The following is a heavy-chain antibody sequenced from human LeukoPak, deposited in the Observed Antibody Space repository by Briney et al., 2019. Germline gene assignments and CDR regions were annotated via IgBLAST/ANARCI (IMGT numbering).Heavy chain of an antibody. CDR1: GFTFSSYS. Sequence: GSLRLSCAASGFTFSSYSMSWVRQAPGKGLEWVSAITDSGGSTYYADSVRGRFTISRDSSKNTLYLQMNSLRAEDTAVYYCAKTQGYYDYWGQGTLVTVSS. CDR2: ITDSGGST. J-gene: IGHJ4*02. V-gene: IGHV3-23*01. CDR3: AKTQGYYDY. D-gene: IGHD2-15*01.